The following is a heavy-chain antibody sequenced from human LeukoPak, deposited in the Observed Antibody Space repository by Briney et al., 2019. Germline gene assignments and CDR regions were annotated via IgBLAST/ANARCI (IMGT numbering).Heavy chain of an antibody. Sequence: GGSLRLSCAASGFTFSSYSMNWVRQAPGKGLEWVSYISSSSSTMYYADSVKGRFTISRDNSKNTLYLQMNSLRAEDTAVYYCAKEVGSSWYDAFDIWGQGTMVTVSS. V-gene: IGHV3-48*01. J-gene: IGHJ3*02. CDR1: GFTFSSYS. CDR2: ISSSSSTM. CDR3: AKEVGSSWYDAFDI. D-gene: IGHD6-13*01.